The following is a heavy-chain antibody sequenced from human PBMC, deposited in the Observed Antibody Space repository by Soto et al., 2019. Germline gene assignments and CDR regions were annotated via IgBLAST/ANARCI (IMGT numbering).Heavy chain of an antibody. D-gene: IGHD3-3*01. CDR2: ISSSSSYI. V-gene: IGHV3-21*01. J-gene: IGHJ6*02. Sequence: GGSLRLSCAASGFTFSSYSMNWVRQAPGKGLEWVSSISSSSSYIYYADSVKGRFTISRDNAKNSLYLQMNSLRAEDTAVYYCARGEGLRFLEWLSTYYYYGMDVWRQGTTVTVSS. CDR1: GFTFSSYS. CDR3: ARGEGLRFLEWLSTYYYYGMDV.